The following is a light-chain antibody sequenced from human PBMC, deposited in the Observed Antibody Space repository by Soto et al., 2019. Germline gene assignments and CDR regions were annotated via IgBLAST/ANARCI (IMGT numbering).Light chain of an antibody. V-gene: IGKV3-15*01. J-gene: IGKJ1*01. CDR2: GAS. CDR3: QQYNNWPRT. CDR1: QSVSSN. Sequence: EIVMTQSPATLSVPPGERATLSCRASQSVSSNLAWYQQKPGQAPRLLIYGASTRATGIPARFSGGGSGTEFTLTISSLQSEDFAVYYCQQYNNWPRTFGQGAKVDIK.